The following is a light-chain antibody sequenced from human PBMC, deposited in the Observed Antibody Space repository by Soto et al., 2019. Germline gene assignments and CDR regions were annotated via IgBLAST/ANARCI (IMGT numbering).Light chain of an antibody. V-gene: IGKV3-15*01. J-gene: IGKJ1*01. CDR3: QQYDDWPET. CDR2: DAS. Sequence: EKVMTQSPATLSVSPGERATLSCRASQSVSSYLAWYQQKPGQAPRLLIYDASTRATGVPARFSGSGSGTEFTHTISSLQSEDLAVYYCQQYDDWPETFGQGTKVDIK. CDR1: QSVSSY.